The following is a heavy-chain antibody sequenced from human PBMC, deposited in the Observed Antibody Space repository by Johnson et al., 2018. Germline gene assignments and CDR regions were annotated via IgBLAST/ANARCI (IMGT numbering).Heavy chain of an antibody. J-gene: IGHJ3*01. CDR2: IWYDGSNK. D-gene: IGHD1-26*01. Sequence: QVQLVESGGGVVQPGRSLRLSCAASGFTFSSYVMHWVRQAPGKGLEWVAVIWYDGSNKYYADSVKGRFTISRDNSKNTLYLQMNSLGAEDTAVYYCARWGTYSGSLGNIFWGQGTMVTVSS. V-gene: IGHV3-33*01. CDR1: GFTFSSYV. CDR3: ARWGTYSGSLGNIF.